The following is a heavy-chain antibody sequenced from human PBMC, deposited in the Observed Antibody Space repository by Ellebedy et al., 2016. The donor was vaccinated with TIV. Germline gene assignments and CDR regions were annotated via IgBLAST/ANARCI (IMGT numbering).Heavy chain of an antibody. Sequence: AASVKVSCKASGYTFTNYYMNWVRQAPGQGLEWMGIINPGGGGTSYAQKFQGRVTMTRDTSTSTVYMELSSLSSEDTALYYCAREGGVYFFDYWGQGTLVTVSS. D-gene: IGHD1-26*01. CDR3: AREGGVYFFDY. CDR2: INPGGGGT. J-gene: IGHJ4*02. V-gene: IGHV1-46*01. CDR1: GYTFTNYY.